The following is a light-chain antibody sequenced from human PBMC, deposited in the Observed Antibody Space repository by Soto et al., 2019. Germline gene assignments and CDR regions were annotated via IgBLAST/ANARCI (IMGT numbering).Light chain of an antibody. CDR2: AAS. CDR1: QSVSSSY. V-gene: IGKV3-20*01. Sequence: EIVLTQSPGTLSLSPGERATLSCRASQSVSSSYLVWHQQKPRQPPPLLIYAASRSAAGIPHSFSGSGSGADFSLTISRLVPEDFAVYYCQQYGTSPPWTFGQGTKVDI. CDR3: QQYGTSPPWT. J-gene: IGKJ1*01.